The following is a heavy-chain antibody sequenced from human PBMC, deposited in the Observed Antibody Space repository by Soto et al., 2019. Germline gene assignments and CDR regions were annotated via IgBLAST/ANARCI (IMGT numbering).Heavy chain of an antibody. CDR2: ISSSSSYI. CDR3: ARDVRKQPRAFAI. CDR1: GFTFSSYS. Sequence: EVQLVESGGGLVRPGGSLRLSCAASGFTFSSYSMKWVRQAPGKGLEWVSSISSSSSYIYYADSVTGRFTISRDNAKNSLYLQMNSLTAEHTAAYYCARDVRKQPRAFAIRGQGTLVTVAS. J-gene: IGHJ3*02. V-gene: IGHV3-21*01.